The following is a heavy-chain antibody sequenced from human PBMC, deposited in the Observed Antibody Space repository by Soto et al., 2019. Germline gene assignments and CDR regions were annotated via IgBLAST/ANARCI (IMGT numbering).Heavy chain of an antibody. D-gene: IGHD4-17*01. CDR3: ARAQGGTVTSHYYYYYMDV. CDR1: GFTFSSYS. Sequence: GGSLRLSCAASGFTFSSYSMNWVRQAPGKGLEWVSSISSSSSYIYYADLVKGRFTISRDNAKNSLYLQMNSLRAEDTAVYYCARAQGGTVTSHYYYYYMDVWGKGTTVTVSS. V-gene: IGHV3-21*01. J-gene: IGHJ6*03. CDR2: ISSSSSYI.